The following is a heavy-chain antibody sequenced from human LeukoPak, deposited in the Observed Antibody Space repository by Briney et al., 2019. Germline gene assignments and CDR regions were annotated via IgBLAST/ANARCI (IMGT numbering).Heavy chain of an antibody. J-gene: IGHJ5*02. D-gene: IGHD5-18*01. V-gene: IGHV4-39*07. Sequence: PSETLSLTCTVSGGSISISGYYWGWIRQPPGKGLEWIGSIYYSGTTHYNPSLESRVTISVDTSKNQFSLKLASVTAADTAIYYCAKGAGGFSYYNWFDPWGQGTLVTVSS. CDR3: AKGAGGFSYYNWFDP. CDR1: GGSISISGYY. CDR2: IYYSGTT.